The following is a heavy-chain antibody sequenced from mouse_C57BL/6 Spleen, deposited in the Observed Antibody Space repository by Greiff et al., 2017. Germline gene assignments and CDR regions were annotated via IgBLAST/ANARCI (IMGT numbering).Heavy chain of an antibody. CDR3: ARLNFYGSSYYCDD. V-gene: IGHV5-4*03. CDR1: GSTFSSYA. Sequence: EVKLMESGGGLVKPGGSLKLSCAASGSTFSSYAMSWVRQTPEKRLAWVATISDGGSYTYYPDNVKGRFTISRDNAKNNLYLQMSHLKSEDTAMYYCARLNFYGSSYYCDDWGQGTTLTVSS. J-gene: IGHJ2*01. D-gene: IGHD1-1*01. CDR2: ISDGGSYT.